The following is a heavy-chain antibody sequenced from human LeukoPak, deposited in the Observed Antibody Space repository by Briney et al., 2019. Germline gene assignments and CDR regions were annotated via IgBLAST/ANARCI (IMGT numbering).Heavy chain of an antibody. V-gene: IGHV1-18*01. Sequence: ASVKVSCKASGYTFTSYGISWVRQAPGQGLEWMGWISAYNGNTNYAQKLQGRVTMTTDTSTSTAYMELRSLRSDDTAVYYCARDTDGSGSYQFLLGHSAFYYYYGMDVWGQGTMVTVSS. CDR3: ARDTDGSGSYQFLLGHSAFYYYYGMDV. J-gene: IGHJ6*02. D-gene: IGHD3-10*01. CDR1: GYTFTSYG. CDR2: ISAYNGNT.